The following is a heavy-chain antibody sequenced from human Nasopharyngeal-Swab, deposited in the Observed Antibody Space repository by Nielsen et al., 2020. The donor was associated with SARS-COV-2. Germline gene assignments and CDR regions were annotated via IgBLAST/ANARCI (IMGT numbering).Heavy chain of an antibody. J-gene: IGHJ4*02. V-gene: IGHV3-53*01. D-gene: IGHD1-26*01. Sequence: GGSLRLSCVASGFTVSSNFVSWVRQAPGKGLEWVSLLKSGGGTFYADSVRGRFTISRDNSRNTVYLQMNSLRDEDTAVYYCARVRQSGAYFPFDSWGLGTLVTVSS. CDR2: LKSGGGT. CDR1: GFTVSSNF. CDR3: ARVRQSGAYFPFDS.